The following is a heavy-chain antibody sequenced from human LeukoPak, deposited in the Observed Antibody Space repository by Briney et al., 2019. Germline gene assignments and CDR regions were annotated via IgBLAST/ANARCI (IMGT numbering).Heavy chain of an antibody. D-gene: IGHD4-11*01. V-gene: IGHV4-38-2*02. Sequence: SETLSLTCTVSGYSISSGYYWGWIRQPPGKGLEWIGSIYHSGSTYYNPSLKSRVTISVDTSKNQFSLKLSSVTAADTAVYYCARGEDYSNPWYYYYYMDVWGKGTTVTVSS. CDR3: ARGEDYSNPWYYYYYMDV. CDR1: GYSISSGYY. J-gene: IGHJ6*03. CDR2: IYHSGST.